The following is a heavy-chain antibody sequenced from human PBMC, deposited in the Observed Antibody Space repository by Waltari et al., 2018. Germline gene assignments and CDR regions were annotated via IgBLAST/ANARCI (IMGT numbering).Heavy chain of an antibody. CDR2: SDTSRGT. V-gene: IGHV4-4*07. CDR3: ARENTLVPLGGSNYYYYYHIDV. J-gene: IGHJ6*03. Sequence: QVQLQESGPGLVKPSETPSLTCTVSGGSISSYYWSWIRQPAGKGLEWIGRSDTSRGTTYNPSLSRRVTMSVETSQDQFCLMLSPVPAADTAVSYCARENTLVPLGGSNYYYYYHIDVWGKGTTGTISS. CDR1: GGSISSYY. D-gene: IGHD2-8*01.